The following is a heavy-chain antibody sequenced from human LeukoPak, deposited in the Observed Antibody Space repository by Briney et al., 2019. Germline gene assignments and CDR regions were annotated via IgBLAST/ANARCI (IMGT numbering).Heavy chain of an antibody. CDR1: GGSFSGYY. CDR2: INHSGST. CDR3: XXXAYCGGDCYSGWFDP. D-gene: IGHD2-21*02. V-gene: IGHV4-34*01. Sequence: PSETLSLTCAVYGGSFSGYYWSWIRQPPGKGLEWIGEINHSGSTNYNPSLKSRVTISVDTSKNQFSLKLSSVTAADTAVSYWXXXAYCGGDCYSGWFDPWGQGTLVTVSS. J-gene: IGHJ5*02.